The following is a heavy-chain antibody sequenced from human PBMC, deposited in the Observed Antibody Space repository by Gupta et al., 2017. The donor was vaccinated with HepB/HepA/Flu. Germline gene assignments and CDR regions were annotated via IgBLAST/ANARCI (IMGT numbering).Heavy chain of an antibody. D-gene: IGHD3-22*01. Sequence: EVQLVESGGGVVKPGGSLRLSCAAPGFTFSSYSMNWVRQAPGKGLEWVSSISSSSSYIYYADSVKGRFTISRDNAKNSLYLQMNSLRAEDTAVNYCAREYYYDSSGYSYRDAFDIWGQGTMVTVSS. CDR3: AREYYYDSSGYSYRDAFDI. J-gene: IGHJ3*02. CDR1: GFTFSSYS. CDR2: ISSSSSYI. V-gene: IGHV3-21*01.